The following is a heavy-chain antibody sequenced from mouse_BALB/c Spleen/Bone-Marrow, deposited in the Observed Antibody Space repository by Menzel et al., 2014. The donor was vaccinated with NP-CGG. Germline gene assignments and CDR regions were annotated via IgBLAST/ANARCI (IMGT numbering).Heavy chain of an antibody. J-gene: IGHJ4*01. CDR3: ARSCYMPMDY. V-gene: IGHV1-15*01. CDR2: IHPGSGGT. D-gene: IGHD2-12*01. CDR1: GYTLTDYE. Sequence: VQVVESGAELVRPGASVKLSCKALGYTLTDYEMHWVKQTPVHGLEWIGAIHPGSGGTAHNQKFKGKAKLTAAKSSSTDYMELSSLTSEDSAVENCARSCYMPMDYWGQGTSFTVSS.